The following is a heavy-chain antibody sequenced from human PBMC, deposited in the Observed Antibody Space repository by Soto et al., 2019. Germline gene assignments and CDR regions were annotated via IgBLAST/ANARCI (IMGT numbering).Heavy chain of an antibody. V-gene: IGHV3-23*01. CDR3: AKDQYYYYCGMDV. CDR2: ISGSGGST. Sequence: GGSLRLSCAASGFTFSSHAMSWVRQAPGKGLEWVSAISGSGGSTYYADSVKGRFTISRDNSKNTLYLQMNSMRAEDTAVYYCAKDQYYYYCGMDVWGQGTTVTVSS. J-gene: IGHJ6*02. CDR1: GFTFSSHA.